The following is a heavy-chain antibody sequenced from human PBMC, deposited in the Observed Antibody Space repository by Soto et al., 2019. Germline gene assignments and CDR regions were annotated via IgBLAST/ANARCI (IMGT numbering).Heavy chain of an antibody. CDR1: GFTFSNYA. V-gene: IGHV3-23*01. J-gene: IGHJ4*02. CDR3: ANREAYYFCY. CDR2: ITSSGRNT. D-gene: IGHD1-26*01. Sequence: EVQLLESGGGLVQPGGSLRLSCAASGFTFSNYAMSWVRQAPGKGLEWVSSITSSGRNTYYADSVKGRFTISRDNSKNTLYLQMNSLTAEDTAVYYCANREAYYFCYWGRGTLVTVSS.